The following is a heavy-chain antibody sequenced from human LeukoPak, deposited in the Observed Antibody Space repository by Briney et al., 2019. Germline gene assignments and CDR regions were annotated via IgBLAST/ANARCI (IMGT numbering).Heavy chain of an antibody. V-gene: IGHV3-53*01. CDR1: GFSVSNYY. D-gene: IGHD2-15*01. J-gene: IGHJ4*02. CDR3: AKDMQPTGYCSGGNCYSDY. CDR2: IYSGGTT. Sequence: GSLRLSCEASGFSVSNYYMSWVRQAPGKGLECVSVIYSGGTTHYPDSVKGRFTISRDNSKNTLYLQMNSLRAEDTAVYYCAKDMQPTGYCSGGNCYSDYWGQGTLVTVSS.